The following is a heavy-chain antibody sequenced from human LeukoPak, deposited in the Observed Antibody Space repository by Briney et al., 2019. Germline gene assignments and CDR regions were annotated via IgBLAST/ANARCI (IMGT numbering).Heavy chain of an antibody. CDR1: GFTFSSYS. D-gene: IGHD3-22*01. Sequence: GGSLRLSCAASGFTFSSYSMNWVRQAPGKGLEWVSYISSSSSTIYYADSVKGRFTISRDNAKNSLYLQMNSLRAEDTAVYYCAREGYYYDSSGYYLGDYWGQGTLVTVSS. CDR3: AREGYYYDSSGYYLGDY. J-gene: IGHJ4*02. CDR2: ISSSSSTI. V-gene: IGHV3-48*04.